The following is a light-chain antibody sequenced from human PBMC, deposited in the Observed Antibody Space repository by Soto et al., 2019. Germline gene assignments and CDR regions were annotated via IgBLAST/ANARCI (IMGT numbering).Light chain of an antibody. CDR1: QSVSSN. V-gene: IGKV3-15*01. CDR3: QQYSKWPIT. J-gene: IGKJ5*01. CDR2: GSS. Sequence: VLTQSPGTVSLSPGERATLSCRASQSVSSNLAWYQQKPGQAPRLLIYGSSTRATGIPARFSGSGSGTEFSLTISSLQSEDFAGYYCQQYSKWPITFGQGARLEIK.